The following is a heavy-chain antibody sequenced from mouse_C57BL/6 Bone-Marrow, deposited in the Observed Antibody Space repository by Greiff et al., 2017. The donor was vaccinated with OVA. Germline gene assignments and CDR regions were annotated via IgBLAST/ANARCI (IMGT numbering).Heavy chain of an antibody. J-gene: IGHJ4*01. Sequence: EVQGVESGGGLVKPGGSLKLSCAASGFTFSSYAMSWVRQTPEKRLEWVATISDGGSYTYYPDNVKGRFTISRDNAKNNLYLQMSHLKSEDTAMYYCARDTVWLRRDYYAMDYWGQGTSVTVSS. CDR3: ARDTVWLRRDYYAMDY. V-gene: IGHV5-4*01. D-gene: IGHD2-2*01. CDR2: ISDGGSYT. CDR1: GFTFSSYA.